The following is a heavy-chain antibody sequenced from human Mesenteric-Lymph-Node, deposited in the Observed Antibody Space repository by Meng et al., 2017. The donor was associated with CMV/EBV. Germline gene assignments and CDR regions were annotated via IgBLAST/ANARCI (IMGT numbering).Heavy chain of an antibody. CDR1: GFTVSSNY. V-gene: IGHV3-53*01. CDR2: IYSGGST. D-gene: IGHD3-3*01. J-gene: IGHJ6*02. CDR3: AREAEYYDFWSGYYPSLGYGMDV. Sequence: GESLKISCAASGFTVSSNYMSWVRQAPGKGLEWVSVIYSGGSTYYADSVKGRFTISRDNAKNSLYLQMNSLRAEDTAVYYCAREAEYYDFWSGYYPSLGYGMDVWGQGTTVTVSS.